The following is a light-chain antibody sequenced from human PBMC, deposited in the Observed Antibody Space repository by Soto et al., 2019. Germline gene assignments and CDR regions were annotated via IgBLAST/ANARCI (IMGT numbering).Light chain of an antibody. Sequence: DIQMTQSPSSLSASVGDRVTITCQASEDINNNLNWYQQKPGEAPKLLFSDASNLETGVPSRFSGGGSVTHFTFTISSLQPEDIATYYCQHFHNLPVTFGGGTKVEMK. V-gene: IGKV1-33*01. CDR1: EDINNN. CDR2: DAS. CDR3: QHFHNLPVT. J-gene: IGKJ4*01.